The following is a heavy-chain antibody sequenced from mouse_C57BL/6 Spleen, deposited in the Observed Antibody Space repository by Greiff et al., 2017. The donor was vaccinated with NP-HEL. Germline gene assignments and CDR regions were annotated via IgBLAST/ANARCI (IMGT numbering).Heavy chain of an antibody. J-gene: IGHJ1*03. Sequence: VQLQQSGAELVKPGASVKISCKASGYAFSSYWMNWVKQRPGKGLEWIGQIYPGDGDTNYNGKFKGKATLTADKSSSTAYMQLSSLTSEDSAVYFCAPFITTVVPYWYFDVWGTGTTVTVSS. CDR2: IYPGDGDT. CDR1: GYAFSSYW. D-gene: IGHD1-1*01. CDR3: APFITTVVPYWYFDV. V-gene: IGHV1-80*01.